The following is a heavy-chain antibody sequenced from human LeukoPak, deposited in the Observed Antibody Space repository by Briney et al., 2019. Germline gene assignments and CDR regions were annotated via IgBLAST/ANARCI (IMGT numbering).Heavy chain of an antibody. CDR3: VRGIGARTSNFDY. CDR1: GGSISSYY. D-gene: IGHD3-10*01. V-gene: IGHV4-4*07. CDR2: IYTSGST. J-gene: IGHJ4*02. Sequence: PSETLSLTCTVSGGSISSYYSSWIRQPAGKGLEWTGRIYTSGSTNYNPSLKSRVTMSVDTSKNQFSLKLSSVTAADTAVYYCVRGIGARTSNFDYWGQGTLVAVSS.